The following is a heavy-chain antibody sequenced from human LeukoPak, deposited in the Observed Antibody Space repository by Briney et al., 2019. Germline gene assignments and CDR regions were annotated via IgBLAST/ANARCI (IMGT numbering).Heavy chain of an antibody. CDR3: ARYVDFYYYMDV. J-gene: IGHJ6*03. CDR2: IYTSGST. D-gene: IGHD5-12*01. CDR1: GGSISSGSYY. Sequence: KPSETLSFTCTVSGGSISSGSYYWSWIRQPAGKGLEWIGRIYTSGSTNYNPSLKSRVTISVDTSKNQFSLKLSSVTAADTAVYYCARYVDFYYYMDVWGKGTTVTVSS. V-gene: IGHV4-61*02.